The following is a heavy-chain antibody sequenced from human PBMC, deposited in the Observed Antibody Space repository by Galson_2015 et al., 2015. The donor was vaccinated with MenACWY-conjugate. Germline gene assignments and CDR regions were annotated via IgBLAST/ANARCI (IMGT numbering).Heavy chain of an antibody. CDR3: ARDGYSYGFGFYGMDV. Sequence: SVKVSCKATGGTFSNHAISWVRQAPGQGLEWVGGIIPMFGTTYYAQRFRGRVTITADESTRTAYLDLRSLRSEDTAVYYCARDGYSYGFGFYGMDVWGPGTTVIVSS. D-gene: IGHD5-18*01. CDR1: GGTFSNHA. CDR2: IIPMFGTT. J-gene: IGHJ6*02. V-gene: IGHV1-69*13.